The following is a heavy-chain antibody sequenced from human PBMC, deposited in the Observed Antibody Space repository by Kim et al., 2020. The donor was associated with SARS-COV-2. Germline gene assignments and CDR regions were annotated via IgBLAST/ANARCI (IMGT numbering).Heavy chain of an antibody. CDR1: GDSVSSIHAT. CDR2: TYYRSKWST. D-gene: IGHD2-15*01. J-gene: IGHJ4*02. Sequence: SQTLSLTCAVPGDSVSSIHATWNWVRQSPSRGLEWLGLTYYRSKWSTEYAPSVRSRVAITADTSKNQFSLQLTSVTVDDTAVYFCARQTSGALDYWGQGSLVTVSP. V-gene: IGHV6-1*01. CDR3: ARQTSGALDY.